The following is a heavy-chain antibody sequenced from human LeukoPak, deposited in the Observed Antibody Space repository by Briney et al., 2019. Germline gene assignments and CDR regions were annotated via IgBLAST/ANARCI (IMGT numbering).Heavy chain of an antibody. V-gene: IGHV3-7*01. CDR2: VNQDGNNK. CDR1: GFTFSGYW. Sequence: GGSLRLSCAASGFTFSGYWMTWVRQAPGKGLEWVANVNQDGNNKNYVESVKGRFTISRDNAKNSLYLQMNSLRAEDTAVYYCARGDGYWGQGTLVTVSS. CDR3: ARGDGY. J-gene: IGHJ4*02.